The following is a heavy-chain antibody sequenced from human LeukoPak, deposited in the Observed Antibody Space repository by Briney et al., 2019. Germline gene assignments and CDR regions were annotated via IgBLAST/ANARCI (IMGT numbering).Heavy chain of an antibody. J-gene: IGHJ6*03. D-gene: IGHD3-10*01. CDR3: ARERNSATYLYYYMDV. CDR1: GGAINSHY. Sequence: PSETLSLTCTVSGGAINSHYWTWIRQTPGKGLEWIGYLFDGGSTNYNPSLKSRVTISVDTSRNQFSLRLNSVTAADTAVYYCARERNSATYLYYYMDVWGKGTTVIVSS. CDR2: LFDGGST. V-gene: IGHV4-59*11.